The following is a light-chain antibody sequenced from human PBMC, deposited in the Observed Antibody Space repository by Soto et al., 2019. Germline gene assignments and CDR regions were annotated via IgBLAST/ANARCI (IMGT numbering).Light chain of an antibody. J-gene: IGKJ1*01. CDR1: QSVSSSY. CDR3: QQSSSSPWT. Sequence: EIVLTQSPGTLSLSPGERATLSCRASQSVSSSYLAWYQQKPGQAPRLLIDGASSRATGIPDRFSGSGSGTDFTLTISGLEPEDFAVYYCQQSSSSPWTFGQGTKVEIK. CDR2: GAS. V-gene: IGKV3-20*01.